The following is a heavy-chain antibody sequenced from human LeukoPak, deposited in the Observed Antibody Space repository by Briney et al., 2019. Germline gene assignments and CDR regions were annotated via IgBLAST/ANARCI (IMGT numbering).Heavy chain of an antibody. CDR1: GFTFDDYA. J-gene: IGHJ4*02. D-gene: IGHD6-19*01. V-gene: IGHV3-9*01. CDR3: AKDAEAVASCFDY. CDR2: ISWNICSI. Sequence: GRSLRLSCAASGFTFDDYAMHWVRQAPGKGLEWVSVISWNICSIFYADSVKGRFTISTDKAKTSLYLQMNSIRAEDTALYYCAKDAEAVASCFDYWGQGTLVTVSS.